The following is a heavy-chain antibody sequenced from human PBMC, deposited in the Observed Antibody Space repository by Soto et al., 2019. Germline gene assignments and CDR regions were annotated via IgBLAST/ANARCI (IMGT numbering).Heavy chain of an antibody. Sequence: VQLVESGGGLVQPGGSLRLSCVASGFTFSTYPMHWVRQAPGKGLEWVAVISHDEGNKYYGDSMKGRFTISRDNSKNTLYLQMNSLRGDDTAVYYCARGASDFWGGYPEIHFFDSWGQGTLVTVSS. CDR1: GFTFSTYP. CDR3: ARGASDFWGGYPEIHFFDS. D-gene: IGHD3-3*01. V-gene: IGHV3-30-3*01. CDR2: ISHDEGNK. J-gene: IGHJ4*02.